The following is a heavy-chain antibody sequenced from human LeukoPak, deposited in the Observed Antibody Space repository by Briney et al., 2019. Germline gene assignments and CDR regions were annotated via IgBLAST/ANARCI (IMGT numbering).Heavy chain of an antibody. Sequence: ASVKVSCKASGGTFSGYAISWVRQAPGQGLEWMGGIIPIFGTANYAQKFQGRVTITADESTSTAYMELSSLRSEDTAVYYCASRGSGRLHYMDVWGKGTTVTISS. CDR1: GGTFSGYA. J-gene: IGHJ6*03. V-gene: IGHV1-69*13. D-gene: IGHD3-10*01. CDR2: IIPIFGTA. CDR3: ASRGSGRLHYMDV.